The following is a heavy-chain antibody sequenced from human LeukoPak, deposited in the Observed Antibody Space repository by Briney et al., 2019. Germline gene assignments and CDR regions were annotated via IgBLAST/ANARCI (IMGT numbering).Heavy chain of an antibody. CDR1: GFTFSSYG. V-gene: IGHV3-33*01. CDR3: ARAPYGIIGSGSYYDY. J-gene: IGHJ4*02. D-gene: IGHD3-10*01. CDR2: IWYDGSNK. Sequence: GGSLRLSCAASGFTFSSYGMHWVRQAPGKGLEWVAVIWYDGSNKYYADSVKGRFTISRDNSKNTLYLQMNSLRAEDTAVYYCARAPYGIIGSGSYYDYWGQGTLVTVSS.